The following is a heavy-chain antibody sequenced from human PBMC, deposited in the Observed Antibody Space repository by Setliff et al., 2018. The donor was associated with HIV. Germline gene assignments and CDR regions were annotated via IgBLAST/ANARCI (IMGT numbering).Heavy chain of an antibody. CDR1: GGSMSTYY. CDR2: IYTSGST. J-gene: IGHJ4*02. Sequence: PSETLSLTCTVSGGSMSTYYWSWIRQPPGKGLEWIGYIYTSGSTNYNPSLRSRVTISVDTSKNHFSLRLSSVTAADTAVYYCARFSSYYYILDSWGQGALVT. CDR3: ARFSSYYYILDS. V-gene: IGHV4-4*08. D-gene: IGHD3-16*01.